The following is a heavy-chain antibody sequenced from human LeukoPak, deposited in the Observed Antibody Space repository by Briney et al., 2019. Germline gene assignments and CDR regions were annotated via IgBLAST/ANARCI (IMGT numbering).Heavy chain of an antibody. V-gene: IGHV3-30*04. CDR1: GFTFSSYA. Sequence: GRSLRLSCAASGFTFSSYAMHWVRQAPGKGLEWVAVISYDGSNKYYADSVKGRFTISRDNSKDTLYLQMNSPRAEDTAVYYCARYWDDPGYSSSWYGGSFDYWGQGTLVTVSS. D-gene: IGHD6-13*01. J-gene: IGHJ4*02. CDR3: ARYWDDPGYSSSWYGGSFDY. CDR2: ISYDGSNK.